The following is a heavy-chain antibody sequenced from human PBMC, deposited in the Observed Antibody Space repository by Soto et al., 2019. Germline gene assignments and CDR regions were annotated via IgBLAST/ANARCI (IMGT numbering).Heavy chain of an antibody. J-gene: IGHJ3*02. CDR2: ISGSGGST. Sequence: GGSLRLSCAASVLTFSSYSMIWVRQAPGKGLEWVSAISGSGGSTYYADSVKGRFTISRDNSKNTLYLQMNSLRAEDTAVYYCAKPYGDYGGSAFDIWGQGTMVNVSS. D-gene: IGHD4-17*01. V-gene: IGHV3-23*01. CDR3: AKPYGDYGGSAFDI. CDR1: VLTFSSYS.